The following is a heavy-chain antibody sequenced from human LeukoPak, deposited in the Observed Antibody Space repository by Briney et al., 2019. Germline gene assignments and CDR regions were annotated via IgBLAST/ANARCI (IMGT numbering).Heavy chain of an antibody. CDR2: ISAYNGNT. J-gene: IGHJ4*02. CDR1: GYTFTSYS. V-gene: IGHV1-18*01. CDR3: ARNSLIATPYYFDY. Sequence: ASVKVSCKASGYTFTSYSINWVRQAPGQGLEWMGWISAYNGNTNYAQKLQDRVTMTTDTPTSAAYMEVRSLRSDDTAVYYCARNSLIATPYYFDYWGQGTLVTVSS. D-gene: IGHD3-10*01.